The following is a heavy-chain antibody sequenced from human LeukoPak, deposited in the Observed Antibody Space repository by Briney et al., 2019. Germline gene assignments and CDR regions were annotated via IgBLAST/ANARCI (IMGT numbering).Heavy chain of an antibody. V-gene: IGHV1-8*01. CDR1: GYTFTSYD. D-gene: IGHD1-26*01. J-gene: IGHJ6*02. CDR3: AGAIVGAPIIYYYGMDV. CDR2: MNPNSGNT. Sequence: GASVKVSCKASGYTFTSYDINWVRQATGQGLEWMGWMNPNSGNTGYAQKFQGRVTMTRNTSISTAYMELSSLRSEDTAVYYCAGAIVGAPIIYYYGMDVWGQGTTVTVSS.